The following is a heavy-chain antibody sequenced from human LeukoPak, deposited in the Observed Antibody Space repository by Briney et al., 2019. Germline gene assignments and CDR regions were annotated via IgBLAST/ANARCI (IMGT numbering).Heavy chain of an antibody. D-gene: IGHD1-1*01. CDR1: GHTFTSYY. CDR2: INPSGGST. J-gene: IGHJ5*02. Sequence: ASVKASCTASGHTFTSYYMHWVRQAPGQGLEWRGIINPSGGSTSYAQKFQGRVTMTRDMSTSTVYMELSSLRSEDTAVYYCARDRYKEPYVGENNWFDPWGQGTLVTVSS. V-gene: IGHV1-46*01. CDR3: ARDRYKEPYVGENNWFDP.